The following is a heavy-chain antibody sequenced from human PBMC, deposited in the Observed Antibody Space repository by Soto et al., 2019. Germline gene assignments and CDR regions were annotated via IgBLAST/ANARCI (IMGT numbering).Heavy chain of an antibody. J-gene: IGHJ4*02. CDR2: IYYSGST. CDR3: ARGTDRQWLVPFDY. V-gene: IGHV4-59*01. D-gene: IGHD6-19*01. CDR1: GGSISSYY. Sequence: SETLSLTCTVSGGSISSYYWSWIRQPPGKGLEWIGYIYYSGSTNYNPSLKSRVTISVDTSKNQFSLKLSSVTAADTAVYYCARGTDRQWLVPFDYWGQGTLVTVSS.